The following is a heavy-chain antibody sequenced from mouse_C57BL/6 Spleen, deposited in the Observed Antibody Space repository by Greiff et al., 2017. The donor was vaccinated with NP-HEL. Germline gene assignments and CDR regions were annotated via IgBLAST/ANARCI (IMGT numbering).Heavy chain of an antibody. V-gene: IGHV1-69*01. CDR3: ARHYYGSSYPYYAMDY. Sequence: VQLQQPGAELVMPGASVKLSCKASGYTFTSYWMHWVKQRPGQGLEWIGEIDPSDSYTNYNQKFKGKSTLTVDKSSSTAYMQLSSLTSEDSAVYYCARHYYGSSYPYYAMDYWGQGTSVTVSS. CDR1: GYTFTSYW. J-gene: IGHJ4*01. CDR2: IDPSDSYT. D-gene: IGHD1-1*01.